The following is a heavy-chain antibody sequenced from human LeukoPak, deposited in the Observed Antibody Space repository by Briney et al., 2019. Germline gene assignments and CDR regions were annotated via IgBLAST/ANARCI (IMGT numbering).Heavy chain of an antibody. CDR2: ISAYNGNT. J-gene: IGHJ4*02. V-gene: IGHV1-18*01. D-gene: IGHD3-9*01. CDR3: ARRNGDYDILTGLEDY. Sequence: ASVKVSCKASGYTFTSYGISWVRQAPGQGLEWMGWISAYNGNTNYAQKFQGRVTMTTDTSTSTAYMELRSLRSDDTAVYYCARRNGDYDILTGLEDYWGQGTLVTVSS. CDR1: GYTFTSYG.